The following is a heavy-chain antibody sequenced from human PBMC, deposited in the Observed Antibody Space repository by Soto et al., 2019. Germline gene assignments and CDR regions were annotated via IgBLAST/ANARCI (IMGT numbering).Heavy chain of an antibody. J-gene: IGHJ6*02. D-gene: IGHD5-12*01. V-gene: IGHV4-59*01. CDR1: GGSISSGY. Sequence: SETLSLTCSVSGGSISSGYWSWIRQPPGKGLEWIGYIYYSGSTNYNPSLKSRVTISVDTSKNQFSLKLSSVTAADTAVYYCAGGYDYGDYYYYGMDVWGQGTTVTVSS. CDR3: AGGYDYGDYYYYGMDV. CDR2: IYYSGST.